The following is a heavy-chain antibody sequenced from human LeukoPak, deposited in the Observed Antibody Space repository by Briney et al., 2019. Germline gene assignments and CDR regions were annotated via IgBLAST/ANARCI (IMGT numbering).Heavy chain of an antibody. Sequence: GGSLRLSCAASGFTFSDYYMNWIRQAPGKGLEWLSYIGPSGNDINYADSVRGRFTISGDNAKNSLFLQMSSLTAEDTAVYYCVKMARLADNWGQGTLVTVSS. D-gene: IGHD6-6*01. V-gene: IGHV3-11*04. CDR2: IGPSGNDI. CDR1: GFTFSDYY. CDR3: VKMARLADN. J-gene: IGHJ4*02.